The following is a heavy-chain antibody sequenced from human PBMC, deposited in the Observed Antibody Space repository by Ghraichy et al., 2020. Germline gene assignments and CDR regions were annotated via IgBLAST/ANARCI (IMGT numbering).Heavy chain of an antibody. D-gene: IGHD3-22*01. CDR1: GDSVSINSGG. V-gene: IGHV6-1*01. CDR2: TYYNSKWCI. J-gene: IGHJ4*02. Sequence: SQTLSLTCAISGDSVSINSGGWNWIRQSPSRGLEWLGRTYYNSKWCIDYAVSGKSRITSNPDTSRNQFSLQLNSVTPEDTAVYYCTRGWLRGFFDYWGQGTLVTVSS. CDR3: TRGWLRGFFDY.